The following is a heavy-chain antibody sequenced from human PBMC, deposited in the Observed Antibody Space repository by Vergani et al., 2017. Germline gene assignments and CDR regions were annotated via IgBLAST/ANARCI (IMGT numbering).Heavy chain of an antibody. J-gene: IGHJ6*02. V-gene: IGHV1-69*12. Sequence: QVQLVQSGAEVKKPGSSVKVSCKASGGTFSSYAISWVRQAPGQGLEWMGGIIPIFGTANYAQKFQGRVTITADESTSTAYMELSSLRSEDTAVYYCAKDDILTGYHNDGRYYYYGMDVWGQGTTVTVSS. CDR2: IIPIFGTA. D-gene: IGHD3-9*01. CDR3: AKDDILTGYHNDGRYYYYGMDV. CDR1: GGTFSSYA.